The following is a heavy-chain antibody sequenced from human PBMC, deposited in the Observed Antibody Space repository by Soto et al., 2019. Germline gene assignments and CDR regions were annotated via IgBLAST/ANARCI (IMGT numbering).Heavy chain of an antibody. V-gene: IGHV4-59*01. J-gene: IGHJ5*02. CDR1: GGSISNYY. CDR3: ARDQLSSGLYVWFDP. CDR2: IYYSGST. D-gene: IGHD6-25*01. Sequence: SETLSLTCIVSGGSISNYYWSWIRQPPGKGLEWIGYIYYSGSTNYNPSLQSRVTISVDTSKNLFSLKLSSVTAADTAVYYCARDQLSSGLYVWFDPWGQGTLVTVSS.